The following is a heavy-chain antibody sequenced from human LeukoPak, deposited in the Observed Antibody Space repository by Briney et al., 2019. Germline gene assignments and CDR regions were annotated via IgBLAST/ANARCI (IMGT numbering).Heavy chain of an antibody. CDR3: ARGRHEVSMIVVVMTAVSYYLDV. Sequence: SETLSLTCAVYGGSFSGYYWTWIRQAPGKGLEWIGEVNPSGRISYKSSLKSRLTISVDASKNQFSLNLRSLTAADTAVYYCARGRHEVSMIVVVMTAVSYYLDVWGKGTTVTVS. D-gene: IGHD3-22*01. CDR2: VNPSGRI. CDR1: GGSFSGYY. V-gene: IGHV4-34*01. J-gene: IGHJ6*03.